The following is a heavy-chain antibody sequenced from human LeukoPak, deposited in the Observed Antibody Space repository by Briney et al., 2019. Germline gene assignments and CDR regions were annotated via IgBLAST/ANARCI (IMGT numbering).Heavy chain of an antibody. J-gene: IGHJ3*02. Sequence: GGSLRLSCAASGFRFKTYWMHWVRQDPGKGLVWVSRINSDGSNTDYADSVKGRFTISRDNAKNTLFLQMTSLRAEDTAVYYCGRDRLGRSDAFDIWGQGTMVTVSS. CDR2: INSDGSNT. V-gene: IGHV3-74*01. CDR1: GFRFKTYW. D-gene: IGHD1-26*01. CDR3: GRDRLGRSDAFDI.